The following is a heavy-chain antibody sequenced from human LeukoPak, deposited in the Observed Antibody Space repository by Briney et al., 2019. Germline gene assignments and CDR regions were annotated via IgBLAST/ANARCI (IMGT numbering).Heavy chain of an antibody. D-gene: IGHD2/OR15-2a*01. Sequence: ASVKVSCKASGGTFSSYAISWVRQAPGQGLEWMGRIIPIFGTANYAQKSQGRVTITTDESTSTAYMELSSLRSEDTAVYYCARDRPPLLGVEDYYYYYMDVWGKGTTVTVSS. CDR1: GGTFSSYA. V-gene: IGHV1-69*05. CDR2: IIPIFGTA. J-gene: IGHJ6*03. CDR3: ARDRPPLLGVEDYYYYYMDV.